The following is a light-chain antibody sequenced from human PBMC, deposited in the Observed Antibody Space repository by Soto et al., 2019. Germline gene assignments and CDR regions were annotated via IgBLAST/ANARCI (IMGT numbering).Light chain of an antibody. CDR2: DAS. Sequence: EIVLAQSPATLSLSPGERATLSCRASQSVSIYLAWYQQKPGQAPRLLIYDASNRATGIPARFSGSGSGTDFTLTISSREHEDFAVYYCQQRSNWPPKITFGQGTRLEIK. V-gene: IGKV3-11*01. CDR3: QQRSNWPPKIT. CDR1: QSVSIY. J-gene: IGKJ5*01.